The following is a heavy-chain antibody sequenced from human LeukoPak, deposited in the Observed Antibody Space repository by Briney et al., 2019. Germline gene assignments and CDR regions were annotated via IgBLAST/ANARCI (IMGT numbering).Heavy chain of an antibody. V-gene: IGHV4-59*01. J-gene: IGHJ2*01. CDR2: IYYSGST. D-gene: IGHD2-2*01. Sequence: SETLSLTCTVSGGSISSYYWSWIRQPPGMGLEWIGYIYYSGSTNYNPSLKSRVTISVDTSQNQFSLKLSSVTAADAAVYYCARTRYCSSTSCYWYFDLWGRGTLVTVSS. CDR1: GGSISSYY. CDR3: ARTRYCSSTSCYWYFDL.